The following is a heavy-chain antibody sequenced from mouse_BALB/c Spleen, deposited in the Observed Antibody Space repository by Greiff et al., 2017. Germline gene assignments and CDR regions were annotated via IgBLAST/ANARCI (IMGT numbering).Heavy chain of an antibody. CDR2: ISYSGST. V-gene: IGHV3-2*02. Sequence: EVKLVESGPGLVKPSQSLSLTCTVTGYSITSDYAWNWIRQFPGNKLEWMGYISYSGSTSYNPSLKSRISITRDTSKNQFFLQLNSVTTEDTATYYCASYDYSDCYFDYWGQGTTLTVSS. CDR1: GYSITSDYA. CDR3: ASYDYSDCYFDY. D-gene: IGHD2-4*01. J-gene: IGHJ2*01.